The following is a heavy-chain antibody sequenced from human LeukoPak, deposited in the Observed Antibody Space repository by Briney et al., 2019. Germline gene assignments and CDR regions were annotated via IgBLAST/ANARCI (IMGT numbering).Heavy chain of an antibody. V-gene: IGHV3-53*01. D-gene: IGHD3-10*01. CDR3: ARVGDHYHWYFDP. CDR1: GFSVGSKN. CDR2: LYSGADT. Sequence: PGGSLRLSCEASGFSVGSKNMNWVRQAPGKGLEWVSILYSGADTYYADSVKGRFTISRDNSKNTLFLQMNSLRADDTAVYYCARVGDHYHWYFDPWGRGTRVSVSS. J-gene: IGHJ2*01.